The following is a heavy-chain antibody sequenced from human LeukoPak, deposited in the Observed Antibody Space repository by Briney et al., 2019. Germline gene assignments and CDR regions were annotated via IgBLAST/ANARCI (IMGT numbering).Heavy chain of an antibody. D-gene: IGHD6-6*01. Sequence: GGSLRLSCAASGFTFSSYGMHWVRQAPGKGLEWVAVIWYGGSNKYYADSVKGRFTISRDNSKNTLYLQMNSLRAEDTAVYYCAKDGYSSSSEALYYMDVWGKGTTVTVSS. J-gene: IGHJ6*03. CDR3: AKDGYSSSSEALYYMDV. CDR2: IWYGGSNK. CDR1: GFTFSSYG. V-gene: IGHV3-30*02.